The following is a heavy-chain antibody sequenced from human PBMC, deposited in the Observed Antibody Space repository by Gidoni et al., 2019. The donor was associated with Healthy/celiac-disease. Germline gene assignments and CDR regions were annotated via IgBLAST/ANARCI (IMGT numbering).Heavy chain of an antibody. Sequence: EVQRLESGGGLVQPGGSLRLSGAASGGTFSSYAMSWVRQAPGKGREGVSAISGSGGSTYYADSVKGRFTISRDNSKNTLYLQMNSLRAEDTAVYYCAKDLPTGFITMVRGVLFDYWGQGTLVTVSS. CDR2: ISGSGGST. CDR3: AKDLPTGFITMVRGVLFDY. D-gene: IGHD3-10*01. J-gene: IGHJ4*02. V-gene: IGHV3-23*01. CDR1: GGTFSSYA.